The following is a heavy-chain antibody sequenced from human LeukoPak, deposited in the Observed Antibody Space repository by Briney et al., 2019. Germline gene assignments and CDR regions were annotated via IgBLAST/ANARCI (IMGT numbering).Heavy chain of an antibody. Sequence: ASVTVSCKASGYTFTSYAMHWVRQAPGQRLEWMGWINAGNGNTKYSQKFQGRVTITRDTSASTAYMELSSLRSEDTAVYYCASPLGDYGAYYYYGMDVWGQGTTVTVSS. D-gene: IGHD4-17*01. CDR3: ASPLGDYGAYYYYGMDV. CDR1: GYTFTSYA. CDR2: INAGNGNT. J-gene: IGHJ6*02. V-gene: IGHV1-3*01.